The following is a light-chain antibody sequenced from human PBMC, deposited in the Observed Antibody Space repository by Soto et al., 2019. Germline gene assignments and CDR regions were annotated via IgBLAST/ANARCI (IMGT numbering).Light chain of an antibody. CDR1: QSMSTW. CDR3: QQYNKYPRT. J-gene: IGKJ4*01. V-gene: IGKV1-5*03. Sequence: DIQMTQSPSTLSASVGDRVTITFRAGQSMSTWLAWYQQKPGKAPKLLRYKASSLESGVPSRFSGSGSGTVFTLTISILQPDDFATYYCQQYNKYPRTFGGGTEVEIK. CDR2: KAS.